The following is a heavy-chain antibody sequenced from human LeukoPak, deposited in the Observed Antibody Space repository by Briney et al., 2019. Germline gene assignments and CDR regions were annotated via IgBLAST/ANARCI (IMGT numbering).Heavy chain of an antibody. D-gene: IGHD5-12*01. J-gene: IGHJ4*02. V-gene: IGHV4-59*01. CDR3: ARRRVYSGSGEFDF. CDR1: GGSISSYY. CDR2: IHYSGTT. Sequence: SETLSLTCTVSGGSISSYYWSWIRQPPGKGLEWIGYIHYSGTTNYNPSLKSRVTISLDTSRNQFSLKLRSVTTADTAVYYCARRRVYSGSGEFDFWGQGTLVTVSS.